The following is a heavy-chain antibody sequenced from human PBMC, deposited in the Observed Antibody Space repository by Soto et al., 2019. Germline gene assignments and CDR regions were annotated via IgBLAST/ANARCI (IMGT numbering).Heavy chain of an antibody. V-gene: IGHV3-15*01. Sequence: PGGSLRLSCAASGFTFSDAWMSWVRQAPGKGLDRVGRIKSKTDGGTTDYVASVKGRFTISRDDSKNTLYLQMNSLKTEDTAVYYCTTDLDVALYYYDSSGYLAYWGQGTLVTVSS. CDR2: IKSKTDGGTT. J-gene: IGHJ4*02. CDR3: TTDLDVALYYYDSSGYLAY. D-gene: IGHD3-22*01. CDR1: GFTFSDAW.